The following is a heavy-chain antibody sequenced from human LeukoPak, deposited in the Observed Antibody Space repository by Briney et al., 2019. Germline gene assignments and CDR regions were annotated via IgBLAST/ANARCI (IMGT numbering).Heavy chain of an antibody. CDR2: IYYSGST. CDR1: GGSISSSSYY. D-gene: IGHD6-19*01. J-gene: IGHJ4*02. V-gene: IGHV4-39*01. CDR3: GGGPVADYYFDY. Sequence: KLSETLSLTCTVSGGSISSSSYYWGWIRQPPGKGLEWIGSIYYSGSTYYNPSLKSRVTISVDTSKNQFSLKLSSVTAADTAVYYCGGGPVADYYFDYWGQGTLVTVSS.